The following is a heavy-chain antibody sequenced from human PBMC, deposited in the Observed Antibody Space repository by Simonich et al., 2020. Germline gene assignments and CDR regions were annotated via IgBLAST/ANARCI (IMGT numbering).Heavy chain of an antibody. J-gene: IGHJ3*02. Sequence: QVQLVQSGAEVKKPGASVKVSCKSSGYTFTGYYMHWVRQAPGQVLEWRGWINPNSGGTNYAQKFQGRGTMTRDTSISTAYMELSRLRSDDTAVYYCARNGLVGILKAFDIWGQGTMVTVSS. V-gene: IGHV1-2*02. CDR2: INPNSGGT. D-gene: IGHD2-21*01. CDR3: ARNGLVGILKAFDI. CDR1: GYTFTGYY.